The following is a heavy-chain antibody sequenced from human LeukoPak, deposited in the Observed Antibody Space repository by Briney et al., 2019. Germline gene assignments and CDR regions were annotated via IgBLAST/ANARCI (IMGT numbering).Heavy chain of an antibody. CDR2: IYNSGTT. D-gene: IGHD1-26*01. CDR1: GGSFSSYY. J-gene: IGHJ2*01. V-gene: IGHV4-4*07. Sequence: PSETLSLTCTVSGGSFSSYYWTWIRQPAGKGLEWIGRIYNSGTTNYSPSLESRVTMSLDTSKNRFSLSLSSVTAADMAVYYCARDRLGATGHWRIDVWGRGTLVTVSS. CDR3: ARDRLGATGHWRIDV.